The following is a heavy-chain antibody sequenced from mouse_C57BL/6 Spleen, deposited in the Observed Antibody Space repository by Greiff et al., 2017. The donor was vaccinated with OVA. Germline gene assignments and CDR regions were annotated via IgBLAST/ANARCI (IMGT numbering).Heavy chain of an antibody. CDR3: ARTTTLVWGNY. Sequence: VQLQQSGAELMKPGASVKLSCKATGYTFTGYWIEWVKQRPGHGLEWIGEILPGSGGTNYNEKFKGKAPFTADTSSNTAYMQLSSLTTEDSAIYYCARTTTLVWGNYWGQGTTLTVSS. J-gene: IGHJ2*01. V-gene: IGHV1-9*01. D-gene: IGHD1-1*01. CDR1: GYTFTGYW. CDR2: ILPGSGGT.